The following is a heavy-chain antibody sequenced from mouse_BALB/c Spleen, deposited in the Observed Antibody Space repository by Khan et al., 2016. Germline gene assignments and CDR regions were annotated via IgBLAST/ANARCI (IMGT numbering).Heavy chain of an antibody. CDR3: VRQGNPVYWYCDV. CDR2: IRSKSDNNAT. V-gene: IGHV10-1*02. Sequence: EVQLVESGGGLVQPKGSSKPSCAVSGFTFNTYAMNWVRQSPGKGLAWVARIRSKSDNNATYYSASVKDRFTISRDDSQNMLYLQLNNLKTEGTAMDYCVRQGNPVYWYCDVWGAGTTVTVSS. D-gene: IGHD2-1*01. J-gene: IGHJ1*01. CDR1: GFTFNTYA.